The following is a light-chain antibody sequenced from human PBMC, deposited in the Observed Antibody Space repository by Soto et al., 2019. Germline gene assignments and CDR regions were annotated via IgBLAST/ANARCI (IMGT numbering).Light chain of an antibody. CDR1: QSVSSSF. Sequence: EILLTQSPATLSLSPGEGATLSCRASQSVSSSFLAWYQQQPGQAPRLLIYATSRRAPGIPDRFSGSGSGTDFTLTISRLEPEDFAVYYCHQSDSSLTFGQGTKVEIK. CDR2: ATS. CDR3: HQSDSSLT. J-gene: IGKJ1*01. V-gene: IGKV3-20*01.